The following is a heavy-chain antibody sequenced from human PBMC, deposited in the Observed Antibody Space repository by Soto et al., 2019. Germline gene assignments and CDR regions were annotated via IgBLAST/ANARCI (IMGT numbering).Heavy chain of an antibody. CDR1: GGSISSGGYY. Sequence: SETLSLTCTVSGGSISSGGYYWNWIRQHPGKGLEWIGYIYYSGSTYYNPSLKIRITISVDTSKNQFSLKLSSVTAADTAVYYCARSVFPWGQGTLVTVSS. CDR3: ARSVFP. V-gene: IGHV4-31*03. CDR2: IYYSGST. J-gene: IGHJ5*02.